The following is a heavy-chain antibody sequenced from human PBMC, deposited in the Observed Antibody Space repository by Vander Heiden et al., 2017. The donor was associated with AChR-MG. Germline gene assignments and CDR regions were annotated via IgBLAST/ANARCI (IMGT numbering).Heavy chain of an antibody. Sequence: QVQLVQSGAEVKKPGASVKVSCKVSGYTLTALSMNWVRKAPGKGLEWMGGFDPEDGETIDAQKFQGRVTMTEDTSTDTAYMELRSMRSEDTAVYYCATRGIFSSSGDYWGQGTLVTVSS. V-gene: IGHV1-24*01. CDR1: GYTLTALS. CDR3: ATRGIFSSSGDY. J-gene: IGHJ4*02. D-gene: IGHD6-6*01. CDR2: FDPEDGET.